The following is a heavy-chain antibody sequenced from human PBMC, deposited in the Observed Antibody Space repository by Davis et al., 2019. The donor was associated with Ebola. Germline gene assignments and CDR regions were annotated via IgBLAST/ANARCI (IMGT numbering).Heavy chain of an antibody. Sequence: GSLRLSCAVSGGSISSSNWWSWVRQPPGKGLEWIGEIYHSGSTNYNPSLQSRVTISVDKSKNQFSLKLSSVTAADTAVYYCARKILLYSGFYTYYGVDVWGHGTTVTVSS. CDR3: ARKILLYSGFYTYYGVDV. J-gene: IGHJ6*02. V-gene: IGHV4-4*02. D-gene: IGHD5-12*01. CDR2: IYHSGST. CDR1: GGSISSSNW.